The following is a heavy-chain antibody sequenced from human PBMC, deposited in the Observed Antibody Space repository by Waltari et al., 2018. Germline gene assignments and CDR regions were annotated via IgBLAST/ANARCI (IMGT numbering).Heavy chain of an antibody. CDR1: GYNFASHA. D-gene: IGHD3-3*02. V-gene: IGHV1-18*01. J-gene: IGHJ4*02. CDR2: ISVYNGNT. CDR3: ARTSLLAVDGLNHY. Sequence: QVQLVQSGAEVKKPGASVKFPCQASGYNFASHATSWVRQAPGQGLEWMGWISVYNGNTNYAQKFQDRVTMTTDTSTSTAYMELRSLRSDDTAVYYCARTSLLAVDGLNHYWGQGTLVTVSS.